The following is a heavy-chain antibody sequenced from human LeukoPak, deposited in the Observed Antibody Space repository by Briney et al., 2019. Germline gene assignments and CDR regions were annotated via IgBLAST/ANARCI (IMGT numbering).Heavy chain of an antibody. V-gene: IGHV3-23*01. CDR2: ISGSGGST. D-gene: IGHD3-10*02. J-gene: IGHJ6*04. CDR1: GFTFSSYA. Sequence: GGSLRLSCAASGFTFSSYAMSWVRQVPGKGLEWVSAISGSGGSTYYADSVKGRFTISRDNSKTTLYLQMNSLRAEDTAVYYCAELGITMIGGVWGKGTTVTISS. CDR3: AELGITMIGGV.